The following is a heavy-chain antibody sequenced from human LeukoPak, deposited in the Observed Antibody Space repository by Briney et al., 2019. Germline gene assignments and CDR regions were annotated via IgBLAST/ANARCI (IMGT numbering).Heavy chain of an antibody. V-gene: IGHV3-64*01. Sequence: PGGSLRLSCAAPGFTFSSYAMHWVRQAPGKGLEYVSAISSNGGSTYYANSVKGRFTISRDNSKNTLYLQMGSLRAEDMAVYYCARGFYYDFWSAFDYWGQGTLVTVSS. CDR1: GFTFSSYA. J-gene: IGHJ4*02. CDR3: ARGFYYDFWSAFDY. CDR2: ISSNGGST. D-gene: IGHD3-3*01.